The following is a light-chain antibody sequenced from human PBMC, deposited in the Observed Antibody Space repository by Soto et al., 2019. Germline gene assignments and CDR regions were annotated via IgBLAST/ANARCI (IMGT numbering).Light chain of an antibody. CDR1: ASDVGGYSY. CDR2: DVS. Sequence: QSALTQPRSVSVSPGQSVTISCTGTASDVGGYSYVSWYQQHPGKVPELIIYDVSKWPSGVPDRFSGSKSGNTASLTISGLQAEDEGDYYCCSYAGSYTFVFGTGTKVTVL. J-gene: IGLJ1*01. V-gene: IGLV2-11*01. CDR3: CSYAGSYTFV.